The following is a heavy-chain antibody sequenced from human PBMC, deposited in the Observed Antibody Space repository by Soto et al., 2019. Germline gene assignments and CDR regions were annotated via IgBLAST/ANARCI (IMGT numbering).Heavy chain of an antibody. CDR3: ARNGVYSLGS. CDR2: VYRSGST. V-gene: IGHV4-4*02. J-gene: IGHJ5*02. CDR1: GASISSHNW. D-gene: IGHD4-17*01. Sequence: QVQLQESGPGLVKPSGTLSLTCAVSGASISSHNWWNWVRQPPGQGLEWIGEVYRSGSTNYDPSLKSRVTISIDMSKNQCSLTLTSVTAADTAMYYCARNGVYSLGSWGQGTLVTVSS.